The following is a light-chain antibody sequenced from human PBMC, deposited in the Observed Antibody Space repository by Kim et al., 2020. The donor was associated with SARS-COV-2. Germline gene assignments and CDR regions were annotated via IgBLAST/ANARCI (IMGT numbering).Light chain of an antibody. J-gene: IGKJ2*01. CDR1: QSIDSSF. CDR3: QFFGGSSYT. CDR2: DSS. Sequence: PGDRATLSCRASQSIDSSFLAWYQQKPGQAPTLLIYDSSTTATGIPDRFTGSGSETEFTLTITRLEPEDFALYFCQFFGGSSYTFGQGTKLEI. V-gene: IGKV3-20*01.